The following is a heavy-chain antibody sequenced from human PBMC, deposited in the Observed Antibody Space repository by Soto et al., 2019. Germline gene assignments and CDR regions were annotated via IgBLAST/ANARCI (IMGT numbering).Heavy chain of an antibody. CDR3: ARRSRYGSGSLHFDY. V-gene: IGHV4-39*01. Sequence: SETLSLTCTVSGGSISSSSYYWGWIRQPPGKGLEWIGSIYYSGSTYYNPSLKSRVTISVDTSKSQFSLKLSSVTAADTAVYYCARRSRYGSGSLHFDYWGQGTLVTVSS. CDR2: IYYSGST. D-gene: IGHD3-10*01. J-gene: IGHJ4*02. CDR1: GGSISSSSYY.